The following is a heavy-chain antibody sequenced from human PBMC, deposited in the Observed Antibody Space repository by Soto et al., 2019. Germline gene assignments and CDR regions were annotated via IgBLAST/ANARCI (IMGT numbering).Heavy chain of an antibody. J-gene: IGHJ4*02. CDR3: AQVPRYTVTPPDDY. Sequence: PGGSLRLSCAASEFTFNKFDMHWVRQAPGKGLEWVAVISYDGTNKYYTDSVKGRFTISRDNSKKTLWLQMNSLRAEDTAVYYCAQVPRYTVTPPDDYWGQGTLVTVSS. CDR2: ISYDGTNK. D-gene: IGHD4-17*01. CDR1: EFTFNKFD. V-gene: IGHV3-30*18.